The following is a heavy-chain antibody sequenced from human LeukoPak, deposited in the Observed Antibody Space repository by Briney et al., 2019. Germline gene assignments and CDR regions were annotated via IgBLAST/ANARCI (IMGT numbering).Heavy chain of an antibody. CDR2: IYYSGST. CDR1: GGSISSSSYY. CDR3: ASLESDPRSHDSSGYYIRGRLRYYYYGMDV. Sequence: PSETLSLTCTVSGGSISSSSYYWGWIRQPPGKGLEWIGSIYYSGSTYYNPSLKSRVTISVDTSKNQFSLKLSSVTAADTAVYYCASLESDPRSHDSSGYYIRGRLRYYYYGMDVWGQGTTVTVSS. D-gene: IGHD3-22*01. J-gene: IGHJ6*02. V-gene: IGHV4-39*01.